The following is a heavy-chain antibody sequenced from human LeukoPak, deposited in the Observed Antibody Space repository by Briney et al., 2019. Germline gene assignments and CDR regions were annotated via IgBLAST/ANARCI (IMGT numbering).Heavy chain of an antibody. CDR2: IYYSGST. D-gene: IGHD7-27*01. Sequence: PSETLSLTCTVSGGSISSYYWSWIRQPPGKGLEWIGYIYYSGSTNYNPSLKSRVTISVDTSKNQFSLKLSSVTAADTAVYYCARDSNGELDYWGQGTLVTVPS. CDR3: ARDSNGELDY. V-gene: IGHV4-59*01. J-gene: IGHJ4*02. CDR1: GGSISSYY.